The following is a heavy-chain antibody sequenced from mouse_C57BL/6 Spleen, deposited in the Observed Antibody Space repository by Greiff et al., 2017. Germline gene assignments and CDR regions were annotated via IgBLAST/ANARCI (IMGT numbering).Heavy chain of an antibody. CDR1: GYSITSGYY. CDR2: ISYDGSN. V-gene: IGHV3-6*01. D-gene: IGHD2-4*01. J-gene: IGHJ2*01. Sequence: EVKLQESGPGLVKPSQSLSLTCSVTGYSITSGYYWNWIRQFPGNKLEWMGYISYDGSNNYNPSLKNRISITRDTSKNQFFLKLNSVTTEDTATYYCAYYDYDDGGGFDYWGQGTTLTVSS. CDR3: AYYDYDDGGGFDY.